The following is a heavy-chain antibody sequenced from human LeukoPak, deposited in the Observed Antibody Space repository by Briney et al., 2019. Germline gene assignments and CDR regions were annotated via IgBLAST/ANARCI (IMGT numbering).Heavy chain of an antibody. V-gene: IGHV3-48*03. CDR1: GFTFSSYA. D-gene: IGHD3-10*02. CDR2: ISSSGSTI. CDR3: AELGITMIGGV. Sequence: GGSLRLSCAASGFTFSSYAMHWVRQAPGKGLEWVSYISSSGSTIYYADSVKGRFTISRDNSKNSLYLQMNSLRAEDTAVYYCAELGITMIGGVWGKGTTVTISS. J-gene: IGHJ6*04.